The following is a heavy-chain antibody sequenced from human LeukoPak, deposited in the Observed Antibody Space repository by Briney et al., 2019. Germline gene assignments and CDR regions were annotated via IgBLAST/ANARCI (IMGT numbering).Heavy chain of an antibody. V-gene: IGHV4-61*02. CDR1: GGSISSGSYY. D-gene: IGHD6-6*01. CDR2: IYTSGST. CDR3: ARAGMAARRFWFDP. Sequence: SQTLSLTCTVSGGSISSGSYYWSWIRQPAGKGLEWIGRIYTSGSTNYNPSLKSRVTISVDTSKNQFSLKLSTVTAADTAVYYCARAGMAARRFWFDPWGQGTLVTVSS. J-gene: IGHJ5*02.